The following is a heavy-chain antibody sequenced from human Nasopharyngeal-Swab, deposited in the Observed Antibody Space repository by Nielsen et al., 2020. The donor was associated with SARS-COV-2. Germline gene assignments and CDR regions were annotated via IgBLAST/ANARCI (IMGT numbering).Heavy chain of an antibody. J-gene: IGHJ4*02. CDR3: AGDAFPGIAAAGPDY. CDR2: IKQDGSEK. D-gene: IGHD6-13*01. V-gene: IGHV3-7*01. Sequence: VRQAPGKGLEWVANIKQDGSEKYYVDSVKGRFTISRDNAKNSLYLQMNSLRAEDTAVYYCAGDAFPGIAAAGPDYWGQGTLVTVSS.